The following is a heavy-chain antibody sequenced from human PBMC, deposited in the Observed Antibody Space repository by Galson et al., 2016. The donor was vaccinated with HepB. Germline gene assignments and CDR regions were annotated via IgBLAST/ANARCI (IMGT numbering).Heavy chain of an antibody. Sequence: ETLSLTCTVSGVSLSSYYWSWIRQPPGKGLEWIGYIYYSGGSTNYNPSLKSRITISVDTLKNQFSLKLSSVTAADTAVYFCARVRIAVAENSYFFDSWGQGTLVTVSS. CDR3: ARVRIAVAENSYFFDS. D-gene: IGHD6-19*01. CDR2: IYYSGGST. J-gene: IGHJ4*02. CDR1: GVSLSSYY. V-gene: IGHV4-59*01.